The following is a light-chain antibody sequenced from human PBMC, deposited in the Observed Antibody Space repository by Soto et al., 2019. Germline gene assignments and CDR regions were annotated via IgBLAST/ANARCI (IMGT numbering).Light chain of an antibody. Sequence: ELELTQSPGTRSVSPGERATLSCRASQRVNSNYFAWYQQKTGQAPRLIIVGSFARATGIPARFSGSGSGSEYTLTLSGLQSEDLAVYDCQQYKDRPPITFCPGTRLEI. CDR1: QRVNSN. CDR3: QQYKDRPPIT. V-gene: IGKV3-15*01. J-gene: IGKJ5*01. CDR2: GSF.